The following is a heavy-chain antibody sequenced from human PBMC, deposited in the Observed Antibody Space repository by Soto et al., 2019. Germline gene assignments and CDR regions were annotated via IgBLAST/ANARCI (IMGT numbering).Heavy chain of an antibody. CDR1: GFTFSSYA. D-gene: IGHD3-22*01. J-gene: IGHJ4*02. CDR2: ISSNGGST. V-gene: IGHV3-64D*06. CDR3: VSSFLYYYDSSGYYTMPSYYFDY. Sequence: TGGSLRLSCSASGFTFSSYAMHWVRQAPGKGLEYVSAISSNGGSTYYADSVKGRFTISRDNSKNTLYLQMSSLRAEDTAVYYCVSSFLYYYDSSGYYTMPSYYFDYWGQGTLVTVSS.